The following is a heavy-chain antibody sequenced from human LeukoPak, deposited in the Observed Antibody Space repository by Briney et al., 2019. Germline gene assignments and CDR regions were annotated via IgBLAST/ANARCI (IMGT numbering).Heavy chain of an antibody. D-gene: IGHD6-6*01. CDR3: AAGKAARPRPFDY. J-gene: IGHJ4*02. CDR1: GFTFTSSA. Sequence: SVKVSCKASGFTFTSSAGQWVRQARGQRLEWIGWIVVGSGNTNYAQKFQERVTITRDMSTSTAYMELSSLRSEDTAVYYCAAGKAARPRPFDYWGQGTLVTVSS. V-gene: IGHV1-58*01. CDR2: IVVGSGNT.